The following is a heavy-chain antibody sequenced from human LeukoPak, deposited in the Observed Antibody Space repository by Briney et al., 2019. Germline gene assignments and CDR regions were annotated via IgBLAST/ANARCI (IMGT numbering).Heavy chain of an antibody. V-gene: IGHV4-30-4*01. J-gene: IGHJ4*02. CDR3: ARAHLTMIVPY. D-gene: IGHD3-22*01. CDR1: GGSISSGDYY. Sequence: PSQTLSLTCTVSGGSISSGDYYWSWIRQPPGKGLEWIGYIYYSGSTYYNPSLKSRVTISVDTSKNQFSLKLSSVTATDTAVYYCARAHLTMIVPYWGQGTLVTVSS. CDR2: IYYSGST.